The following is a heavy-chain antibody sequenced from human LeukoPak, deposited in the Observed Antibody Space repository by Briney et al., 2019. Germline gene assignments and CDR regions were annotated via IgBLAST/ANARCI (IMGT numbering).Heavy chain of an antibody. CDR3: ARDAAYGDSQIDY. Sequence: GSSVKVSCKASGGTFSSYAISWVRQAPGQGLERMGRIIPILGIANYAQKFQGRVTITADKSTSTAYMELSSLRSDDTAVYYCARDAAYGDSQIDYWGQGTLVTVSS. CDR1: GGTFSSYA. D-gene: IGHD4-17*01. J-gene: IGHJ4*02. V-gene: IGHV1-69*04. CDR2: IIPILGIA.